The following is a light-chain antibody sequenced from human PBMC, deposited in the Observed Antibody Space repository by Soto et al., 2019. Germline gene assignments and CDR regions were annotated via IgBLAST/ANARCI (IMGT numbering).Light chain of an antibody. CDR3: FSYAGAGTFV. CDR2: EVN. J-gene: IGLJ1*01. V-gene: IGLV2-23*02. CDR1: SSDIGNYNL. Sequence: QSALTQPASVSGSPGQSITISCTGTSSDIGNYNLVSWFQQHPGKAPKLFIYEVNRRPSGVSDRLSGSKSANTASLTISGLQAEDEADYYCFSYAGAGTFVFGTGTKATVL.